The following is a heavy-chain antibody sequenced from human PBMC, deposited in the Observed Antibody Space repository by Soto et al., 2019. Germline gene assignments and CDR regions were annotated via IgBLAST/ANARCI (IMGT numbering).Heavy chain of an antibody. CDR2: IIPMFGIT. Sequence: QVQLVQSGADVKKPGSSVKVSCKASGATFSSSTFTWVRQAPGQGLEWMGRIIPMFGITNSAQKFRGRLGMTAAESKNTVFMDMSSLRSDDTAIYYCATGALTFGGVLNAWGQGTLVTVSS. J-gene: IGHJ4*02. D-gene: IGHD3-16*01. CDR3: ATGALTFGGVLNA. V-gene: IGHV1-69*02. CDR1: GATFSSST.